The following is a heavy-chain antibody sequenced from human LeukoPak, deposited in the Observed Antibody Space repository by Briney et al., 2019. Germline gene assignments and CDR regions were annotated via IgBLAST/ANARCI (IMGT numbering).Heavy chain of an antibody. Sequence: PGGTLRLSCAASGFTFRSYGMHWVRQAPGKGLEWVAFIGYDGNDQYYADSVKGRFTISRDNSKNTLYLQMSSLRADDTAVYYCAKDSMWVAGRNYYYMDVWGKGTTVTISS. D-gene: IGHD6-19*01. CDR3: AKDSMWVAGRNYYYMDV. J-gene: IGHJ6*03. V-gene: IGHV3-30*02. CDR2: IGYDGNDQ. CDR1: GFTFRSYG.